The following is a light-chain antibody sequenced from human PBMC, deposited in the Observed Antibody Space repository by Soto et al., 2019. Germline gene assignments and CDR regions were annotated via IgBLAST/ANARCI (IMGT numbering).Light chain of an antibody. CDR2: KAS. J-gene: IGKJ1*01. V-gene: IGKV1-5*03. CDR1: QSISSW. CDR3: QQYNSYSRT. Sequence: DIQMTQSPSTLSASVGDRVTITCRASQSISSWLAWYQQKPGKAPKLLIYKASSLASGVPSRFSGSGSGTEFPLTISSQQPDDVASYYCQQYNSYSRTFGQGTKVEMK.